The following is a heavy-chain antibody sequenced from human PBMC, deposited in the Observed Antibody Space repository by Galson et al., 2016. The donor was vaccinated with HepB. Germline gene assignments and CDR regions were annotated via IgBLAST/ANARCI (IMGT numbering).Heavy chain of an antibody. CDR2: LYHGDTP. J-gene: IGHJ4*03. CDR1: GGSIGSGGYS. CDR3: ARAGPMYQPLDS. Sequence: TLSLTCAVSGGSIGSGGYSWTWIRQPPGKGLQWIAYLYHGDTPHYNPSLKSRVTISADRSNNRFFLRLTSVTAADTAVYYCARAGPMYQPLDSWGPGTLVTVSS. D-gene: IGHD2-2*01. V-gene: IGHV4-30-2*01.